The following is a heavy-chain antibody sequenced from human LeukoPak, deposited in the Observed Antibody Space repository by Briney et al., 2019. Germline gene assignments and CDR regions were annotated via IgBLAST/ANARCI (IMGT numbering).Heavy chain of an antibody. D-gene: IGHD6-6*01. V-gene: IGHV1-69*05. Sequence: GASVKVSCKASGGTFSSYAISWVRQAPGQGLEWMGGIIPIFGTANCAQKFQGRVTITTDESTSTAYMELSSLRSEDAAVYYCARDNSIAALGWFDPWGQGTLVTVSS. CDR3: ARDNSIAALGWFDP. CDR1: GGTFSSYA. J-gene: IGHJ5*02. CDR2: IIPIFGTA.